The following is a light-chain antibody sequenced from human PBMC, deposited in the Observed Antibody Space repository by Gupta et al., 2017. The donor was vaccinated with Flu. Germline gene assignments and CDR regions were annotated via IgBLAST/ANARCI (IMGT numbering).Light chain of an antibody. Sequence: TISGTGSSSNIGGSYDVHWYQQLPGTAPNLLIYGNNNRPSGGPDRFSGSKSDTSAALAITGLQAEEEADYYCQSYDSSRSGFWVFGGGTKLTGL. CDR2: GNN. J-gene: IGLJ3*02. CDR3: QSYDSSRSGFWV. V-gene: IGLV1-40*01. CDR1: SSNIGGSYD.